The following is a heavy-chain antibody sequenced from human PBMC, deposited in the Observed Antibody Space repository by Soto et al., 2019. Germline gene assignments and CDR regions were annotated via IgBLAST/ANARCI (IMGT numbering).Heavy chain of an antibody. CDR2: VSTSSSYT. CDR3: ARLRLTGYFDY. V-gene: IGHV3-11*03. Sequence: GGSLRLSCVASGFTFSDHYTTWIRQAPGKGLEWLSYVSTSSSYTNYADSVKGRFTISRDNAMNSLYLQMNSLRAEDTAVYYCARLRLTGYFDYWGQGTLVTVSS. CDR1: GFTFSDHY. J-gene: IGHJ4*02.